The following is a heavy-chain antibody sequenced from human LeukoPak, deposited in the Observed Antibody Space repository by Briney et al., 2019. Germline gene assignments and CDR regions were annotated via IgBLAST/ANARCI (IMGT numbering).Heavy chain of an antibody. Sequence: GGSLRLSCAASGFTFSSYGMHWVRQAPGKGLEWVAVIWYDGSNKYYADSVKGRFTISRDNSKNTLYLQMNSLRAEDTAVYYCAKSDIGGVQPLRRSFYFDYWGQGTLVTVSS. D-gene: IGHD3-16*01. CDR1: GFTFSSYG. J-gene: IGHJ4*02. CDR2: IWYDGSNK. V-gene: IGHV3-30*02. CDR3: AKSDIGGVQPLRRSFYFDY.